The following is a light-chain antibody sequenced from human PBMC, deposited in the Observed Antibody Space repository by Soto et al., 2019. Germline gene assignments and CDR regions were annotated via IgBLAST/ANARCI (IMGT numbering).Light chain of an antibody. Sequence: QPVLTQSPSASASLGASVKLTCTLSRGHSSYAIAWHQQQPEKGPRYLMKLNSDGSHNKGDGIPDRFSGSNSGAERYLTISSLQSEDEADYYCQTWGTGIQVFGGGTKLTVL. CDR1: RGHSSYA. CDR2: LNSDGSH. J-gene: IGLJ2*01. CDR3: QTWGTGIQV. V-gene: IGLV4-69*01.